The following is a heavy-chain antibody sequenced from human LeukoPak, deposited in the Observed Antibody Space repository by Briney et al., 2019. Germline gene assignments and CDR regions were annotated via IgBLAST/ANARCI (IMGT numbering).Heavy chain of an antibody. Sequence: GGSLRLSCAASGFTFSSYGMHWVRQAPGTGLEWVAFIRSDGSNKNYADSVKGRFTISRDNSKNTLYLQMNSLRPDDTAVYYCAKDYSKTSYYGSGTYYRPNWFDPWGQGTLVTVSS. CDR3: AKDYSKTSYYGSGTYYRPNWFDP. CDR2: IRSDGSNK. D-gene: IGHD3-10*01. V-gene: IGHV3-30*02. J-gene: IGHJ5*02. CDR1: GFTFSSYG.